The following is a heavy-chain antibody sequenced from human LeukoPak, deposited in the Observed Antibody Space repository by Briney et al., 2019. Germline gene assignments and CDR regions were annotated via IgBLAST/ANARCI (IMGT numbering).Heavy chain of an antibody. Sequence: SETLSLTCAVYGGSFSGYYWSWIRQPPGKGLEWSGEINHSGSTNYNPSLKSRVTISVDTSKNQFSLKLSSVTAADTAVYYCARGNTSGYYPHYHYYAMDVWGQGTTVTVSS. V-gene: IGHV4-34*01. D-gene: IGHD3-22*01. CDR1: GGSFSGYY. CDR2: INHSGST. J-gene: IGHJ6*02. CDR3: ARGNTSGYYPHYHYYAMDV.